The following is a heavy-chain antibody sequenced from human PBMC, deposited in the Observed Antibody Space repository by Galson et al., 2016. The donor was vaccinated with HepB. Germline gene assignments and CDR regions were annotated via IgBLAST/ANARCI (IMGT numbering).Heavy chain of an antibody. V-gene: IGHV3-23*01. J-gene: IGHJ4*02. D-gene: IGHD4-17*01. Sequence: SLRLSCAASGFTFSSYAMNWVRQAPGKGLEWVSALSPTGGSTYYADSVKGRFTISRDNSKNTLYLRMNSLRAEDAAVYYCAKAPYGDYGMWKDSWGREPWSPSPQ. CDR2: LSPTGGST. CDR3: AKAPYGDYGMWKDS. CDR1: GFTFSSYA.